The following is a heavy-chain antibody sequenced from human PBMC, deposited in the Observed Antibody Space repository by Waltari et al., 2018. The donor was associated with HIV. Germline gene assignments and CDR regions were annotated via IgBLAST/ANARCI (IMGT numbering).Heavy chain of an antibody. J-gene: IGHJ6*02. CDR1: GFTFSSYS. CDR2: ISSSSSYI. D-gene: IGHD2-2*01. CDR3: ARLYEPENYYYGMDV. V-gene: IGHV3-21*01. Sequence: EVQLVESGGGLVKPGGSLRLSCAASGFTFSSYSMNWVRQAPGKGLEWVSSISSSSSYIYYADSVKGRFTISRDNAKNSLYLQMNSLRAEDTAVYYCARLYEPENYYYGMDVWGQGTTVTVSS.